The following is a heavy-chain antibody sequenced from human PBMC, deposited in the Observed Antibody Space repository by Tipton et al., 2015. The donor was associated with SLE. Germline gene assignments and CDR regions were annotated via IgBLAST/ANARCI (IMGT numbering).Heavy chain of an antibody. Sequence: TLSLTCAVYGGSFSGYYWSWIRQPPGKGLEWIGEINHSGSTNYNPSLKSRVTISVDTSKNQFSLKLSSVTAADTAVYYCARGVSASDIWGQGTMVTVSS. CDR1: GGSFSGYY. V-gene: IGHV4-34*01. CDR2: INHSGST. CDR3: ARGVSASDI. J-gene: IGHJ3*02.